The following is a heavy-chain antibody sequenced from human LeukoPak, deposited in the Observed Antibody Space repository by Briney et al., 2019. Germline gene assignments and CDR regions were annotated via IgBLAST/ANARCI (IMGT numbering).Heavy chain of an antibody. CDR2: ISSSSSYI. Sequence: SLRLSCAASGFTFSSYSMNWVRQAPGKGLEWVSSISSSSSYIYYADSVQGRFTISRDNAKNSLYLQMNSLRAEDTAVYYCARDAYYYDGNWFDPWGQGTLVTVSS. J-gene: IGHJ5*02. CDR1: GFTFSSYS. V-gene: IGHV3-21*01. CDR3: ARDAYYYDGNWFDP. D-gene: IGHD3-22*01.